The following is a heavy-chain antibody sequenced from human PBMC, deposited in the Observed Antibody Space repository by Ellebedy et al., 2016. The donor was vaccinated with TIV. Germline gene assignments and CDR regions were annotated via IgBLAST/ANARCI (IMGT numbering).Heavy chain of an antibody. Sequence: GGSLRLSXAASGFTFSAYWMHWVRQAPGKGLEWVANIKQDGSERYYVDSVKDRFTISRDNAKSSLYLQMNFLRAEDTAVYYCARDKVEGPTTFNYWGQGALVTVSS. D-gene: IGHD1-26*01. J-gene: IGHJ4*02. CDR1: GFTFSAYW. V-gene: IGHV3-7*01. CDR3: ARDKVEGPTTFNY. CDR2: IKQDGSER.